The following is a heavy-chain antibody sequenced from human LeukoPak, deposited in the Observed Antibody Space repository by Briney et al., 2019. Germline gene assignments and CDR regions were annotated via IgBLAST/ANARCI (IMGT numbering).Heavy chain of an antibody. CDR3: ARPLRSGCYGAFDS. CDR1: GGSIGGYY. CDR2: FYHSGGT. Sequence: SETLSLTCSVFGGSIGGYYWRWIRQPPGKGLEWIGYFYHSGGTNYNPSLKSRVTISADTSKNQVSLKLTSVTAADTAVYYCARPLRSGCYGAFDSWGQGALVAVSS. D-gene: IGHD6-19*01. J-gene: IGHJ4*02. V-gene: IGHV4-59*01.